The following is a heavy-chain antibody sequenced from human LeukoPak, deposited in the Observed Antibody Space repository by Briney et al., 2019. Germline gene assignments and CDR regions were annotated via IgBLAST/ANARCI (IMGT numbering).Heavy chain of an antibody. D-gene: IGHD3-22*01. CDR1: GGSISSGGYY. V-gene: IGHV4-31*03. CDR3: ARGYSPVVVITGFVGGFDY. J-gene: IGHJ4*02. Sequence: PSQTLSLTCTVSGGSISSGGYYWSWIRQHPGRGLEWIGYIYYSGSTYYNPSLKSRVTISVDTSKNQFSLKLSSVTAADTAVYYCARGYSPVVVITGFVGGFDYWGQGTLVTVSS. CDR2: IYYSGST.